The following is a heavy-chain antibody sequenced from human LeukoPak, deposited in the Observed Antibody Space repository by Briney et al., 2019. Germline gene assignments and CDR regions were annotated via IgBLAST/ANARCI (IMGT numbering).Heavy chain of an antibody. D-gene: IGHD1-26*01. CDR1: GFTFSRFW. CDR3: ARENSGTFSIDY. Sequence: SGGSLRLSCVASGFTFSRFWMHWVRQPPGKGLVWISRIDTDGGTTTYADSVKGRFTISRDNAKNTVYLQMNSLRAEDTAVYYCARENSGTFSIDYWGQGTLVTVSS. CDR2: IDTDGGTT. J-gene: IGHJ4*02. V-gene: IGHV3-74*01.